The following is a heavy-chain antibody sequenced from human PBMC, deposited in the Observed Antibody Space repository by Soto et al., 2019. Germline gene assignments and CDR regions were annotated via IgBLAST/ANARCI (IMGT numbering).Heavy chain of an antibody. V-gene: IGHV1-8*01. CDR2: MNPNSGNT. CDR3: ARGGVFFFAAPTNPFDY. J-gene: IGHJ4*02. Sequence: QVQLVQSGAEVKKPGASVKVSCKASGYTFTSYDINWVRQATGQGLEWMGWMNPNSGNTGYAQKVQGRVTMTRNTSMRTACMGLSSLRSEDTAVYYCARGGVFFFAAPTNPFDYWGQGTLVTVSS. CDR1: GYTFTSYD. D-gene: IGHD3-10*01.